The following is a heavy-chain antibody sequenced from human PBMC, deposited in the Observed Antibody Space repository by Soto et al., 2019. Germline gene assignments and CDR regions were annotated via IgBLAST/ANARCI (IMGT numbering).Heavy chain of an antibody. Sequence: PGGSLRLSCAASGFTFSSYSMNWVRQAPGKGLEWVSSISSSSSYIYYADSVKGRFTISRDNAKNSLYLQMNSLRAEDTAVYYCARDPGVFPSPVDYWGQGTLVTVSS. V-gene: IGHV3-21*01. CDR3: ARDPGVFPSPVDY. J-gene: IGHJ4*02. CDR1: GFTFSSYS. CDR2: ISSSSSYI. D-gene: IGHD3-10*01.